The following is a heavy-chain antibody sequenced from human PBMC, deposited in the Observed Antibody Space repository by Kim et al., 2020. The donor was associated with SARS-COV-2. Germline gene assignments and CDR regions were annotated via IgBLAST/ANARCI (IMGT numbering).Heavy chain of an antibody. J-gene: IGHJ4*02. CDR3: AKDCGGTLNFDD. V-gene: IGHV3-30*02. D-gene: IGHD1-26*01. Sequence: YADSVTGRFTIARDNSKNTLYIQMNSLRAEDTALYYCAKDCGGTLNFDDGGQGTLVTVSS.